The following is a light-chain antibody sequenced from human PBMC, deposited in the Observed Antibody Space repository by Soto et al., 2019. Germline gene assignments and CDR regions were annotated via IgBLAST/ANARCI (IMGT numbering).Light chain of an antibody. CDR1: QSISSW. Sequence: DIQRTQSPSTLSASVGDRATITCRASQSISSWLAWYQQKPGKAPKLLIYDASSLESGVPSRFSGSGSGTYFTLTISSLQPEDFATYYCQQDLRPPLTFGPGTKVDI. V-gene: IGKV1-5*01. CDR2: DAS. CDR3: QQDLRPPLT. J-gene: IGKJ3*01.